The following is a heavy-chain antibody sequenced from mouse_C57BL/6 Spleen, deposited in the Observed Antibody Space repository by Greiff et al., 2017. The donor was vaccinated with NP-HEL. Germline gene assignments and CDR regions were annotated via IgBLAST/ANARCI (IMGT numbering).Heavy chain of an antibody. CDR1: GYTFTSYW. CDR2: IDPSDSET. Sequence: QVQLQQPGAELVRPGSSVKLSCKASGYTFTSYWMHWVKQRPIQGLEWIGNIDPSDSETHYNQKFKDKATLTVDKSSSTAYMQLSSLTSEDSAVYYCARRAYYRNAMDYWGQGTSVTVSS. V-gene: IGHV1-52*01. J-gene: IGHJ4*01. CDR3: ARRAYYRNAMDY. D-gene: IGHD2-14*01.